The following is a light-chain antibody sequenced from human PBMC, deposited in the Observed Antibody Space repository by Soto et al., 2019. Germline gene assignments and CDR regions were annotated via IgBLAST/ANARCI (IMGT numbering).Light chain of an antibody. Sequence: DIVMTQTPFSLSVTPGQPASISCNSSQTLLHRDGKTYLYWFLQRAGQPPDLQIYEGFKRFAGAPERVSGSASGTDFTLTISRVEAEDFGLYYCMQSRQLPITFGQGTRLDIK. V-gene: IGKV2D-29*01. CDR3: MQSRQLPIT. J-gene: IGKJ5*01. CDR2: EGF. CDR1: QTLLHRDGKTY.